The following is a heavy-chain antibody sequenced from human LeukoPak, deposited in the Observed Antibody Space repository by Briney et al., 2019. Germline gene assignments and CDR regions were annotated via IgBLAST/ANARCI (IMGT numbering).Heavy chain of an antibody. CDR2: IRQDGSDK. V-gene: IGHV3-7*01. D-gene: IGHD2-15*01. CDR1: GFTFRAYW. Sequence: GGSLRLSCGASGFTFRAYWMTWVRQAPGRGLDWVANIRQDGSDKYFVDSVKGRFTISRDNAKNSLYLLLNSLRVEDTAVYYCATYCSADGCSSLGGYWGQGTLVTVSS. CDR3: ATYCSADGCSSLGGY. J-gene: IGHJ4*02.